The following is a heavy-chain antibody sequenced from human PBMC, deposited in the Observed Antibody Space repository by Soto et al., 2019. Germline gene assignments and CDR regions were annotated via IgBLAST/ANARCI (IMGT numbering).Heavy chain of an antibody. J-gene: IGHJ4*01. CDR2: IYSAGST. CDR1: GLTVSRTQ. V-gene: IGHV3-53*01. D-gene: IGHD6-6*01. CDR3: ARAREPEYSSSIFFDY. Sequence: GGSLRLSCAVSGLTVSRTQMSWVRQAPGKGLQWVSVIYSAGSTYYANAVTGRFTISRDISENKIFLELNGLTVDDTAVYYCARAREPEYSSSIFFDYWGRGTVVTVSS.